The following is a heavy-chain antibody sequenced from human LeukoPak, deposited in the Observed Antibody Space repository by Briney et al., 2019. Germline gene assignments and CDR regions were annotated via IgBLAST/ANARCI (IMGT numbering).Heavy chain of an antibody. V-gene: IGHV1-69*13. CDR2: IIPMISTP. CDR1: GGTFSSSG. CDR3: ASHCSSTSCYADYYYMDV. J-gene: IGHJ6*03. D-gene: IGHD2-2*01. Sequence: GASVKVSCKASGGTFSSSGISWVRQAPGQGLEWMGGIIPMISTPNYAQKFQGRVTITADESTSTAYMELSSLRSEDTAVYYCASHCSSTSCYADYYYMDVWGKGTTVTVSS.